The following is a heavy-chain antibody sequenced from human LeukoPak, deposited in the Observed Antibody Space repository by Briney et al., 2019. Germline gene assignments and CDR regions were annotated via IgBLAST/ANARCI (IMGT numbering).Heavy chain of an antibody. CDR2: ISSSSSYI. CDR1: GFTFSSYS. D-gene: IGHD2-2*01. Sequence: GGSLRLSCAASGFTFSSYSMNWVRQAPGKGLEWVSSISSSSSYIYYADSVKGRFTISRDNAKNSLYLQMNSLRAEDTAVYYCARALKYCSSTSCYRDYWGQGTLVTVSS. CDR3: ARALKYCSSTSCYRDY. V-gene: IGHV3-21*01. J-gene: IGHJ4*02.